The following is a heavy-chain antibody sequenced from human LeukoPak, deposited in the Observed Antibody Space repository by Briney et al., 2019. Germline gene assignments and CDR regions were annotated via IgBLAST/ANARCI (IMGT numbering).Heavy chain of an antibody. CDR3: AKDRQWLVSFDY. Sequence: GGSLRLSFAASGFTFSSYAMSWVRQAPGKGLEWVSAISGSGGSTYYADSVKGRFTISRDNSKNTLYLQMNSLRAEDTAVYYCAKDRQWLVSFDYWGQGTLVTVSS. CDR1: GFTFSSYA. J-gene: IGHJ4*02. V-gene: IGHV3-23*01. CDR2: ISGSGGST. D-gene: IGHD6-19*01.